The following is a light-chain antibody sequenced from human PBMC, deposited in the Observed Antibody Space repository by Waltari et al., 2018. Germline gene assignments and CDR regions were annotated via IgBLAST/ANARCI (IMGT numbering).Light chain of an antibody. CDR2: DVT. Sequence: QFALTQPAPLSGSPGQPITLSGPGTHSAVGGYNYVPWYQQHPGKAPKLMIYDVTNRPSGVSYRFSGSKSGNTASLTISGLQAEDEADYYGSSYSSSITPVFGGGTKLTVL. CDR3: SSYSSSITPV. J-gene: IGLJ2*01. CDR1: HSAVGGYNY. V-gene: IGLV2-14*03.